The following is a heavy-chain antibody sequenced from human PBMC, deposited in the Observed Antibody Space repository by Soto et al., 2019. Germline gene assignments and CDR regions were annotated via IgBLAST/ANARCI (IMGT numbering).Heavy chain of an antibody. CDR3: ARSSGEVVIPLNFDY. V-gene: IGHV4-31*03. Sequence: SETLSLTCTVSGGSISSGGYYWSWIRQHPGKGLEWIGYIYYSGSTYYNPSLKSRVTISVDTSKNQFSLKLSSVTAADTAVYYCARSSGEVVIPLNFDYWGQGTLVTVSS. CDR1: GGSISSGGYY. J-gene: IGHJ4*02. CDR2: IYYSGST. D-gene: IGHD3-22*01.